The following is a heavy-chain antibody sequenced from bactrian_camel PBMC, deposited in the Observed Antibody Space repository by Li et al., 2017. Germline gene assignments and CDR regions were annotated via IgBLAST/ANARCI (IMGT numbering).Heavy chain of an antibody. V-gene: IGHV3S53*01. CDR2: LDSRARA. D-gene: IGHD1*01. Sequence: VQLVESGGGSVQAGGSLRLSCAASGGTFTDHMGWFRQVAGKEREGVATLDSRARANYIDSVQGRFTISKDNATNTLNLQMIALKPEDTGTYYCAAGGADCTLDPRRYNAWDRGPRSPSP. J-gene: IGHJ4*01. CDR1: GGTFTDH.